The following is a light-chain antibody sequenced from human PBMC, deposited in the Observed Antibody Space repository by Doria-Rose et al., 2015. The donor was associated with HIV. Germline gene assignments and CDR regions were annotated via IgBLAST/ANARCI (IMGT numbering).Light chain of an antibody. CDR2: AAS. Sequence: RVTITYRASQTVSTYLNWFQQEPGKAPKLLIYAASRLQSGVPSRLSGSGSGTDFTLTISGLQPGDFATYYCQQTYSSPPWTFGQGTKVEMK. J-gene: IGKJ1*01. CDR3: QQTYSSPPWT. V-gene: IGKV1-39*01. CDR1: QTVSTY.